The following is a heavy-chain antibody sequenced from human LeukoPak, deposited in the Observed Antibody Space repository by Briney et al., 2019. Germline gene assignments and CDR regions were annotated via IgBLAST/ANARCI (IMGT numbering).Heavy chain of an antibody. D-gene: IGHD2-21*02. J-gene: IGHJ3*02. Sequence: ASVKVSCKASGGTFSSYAISWVRQAPGQGLEWMGRIIPILGIANYAQKFQGRVTITADKSTSTAYMELSSLRSEDTAVYFCARDVVVTSSPDAFDIWGQGTMVTVSS. CDR1: GGTFSSYA. CDR2: IIPILGIA. V-gene: IGHV1-69*04. CDR3: ARDVVVTSSPDAFDI.